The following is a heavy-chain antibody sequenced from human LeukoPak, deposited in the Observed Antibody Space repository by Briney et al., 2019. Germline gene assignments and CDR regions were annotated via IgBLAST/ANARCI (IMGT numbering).Heavy chain of an antibody. Sequence: ASVKVSCTASGYTFNNHYMYWVRQAPGQGLEWMGVINPSGGSTSYAQKFQGRVTVTRDTSTSTVHMELSGLRSEDTAVYYCARDQEGFGYWGQGTLVTVSS. CDR3: ARDQEGFGY. V-gene: IGHV1-46*02. CDR1: GYTFNNHY. J-gene: IGHJ4*02. CDR2: INPSGGST.